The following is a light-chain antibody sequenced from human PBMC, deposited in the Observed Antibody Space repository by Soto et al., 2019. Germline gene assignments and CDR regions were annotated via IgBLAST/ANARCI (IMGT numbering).Light chain of an antibody. Sequence: DIQLTQSPSFLYASIGDRVTITCRASQGISTYLAWYQQKPGKAPKLLIYAASTLQSGVPSRFSGSGSGTEFALTISSLPREDFATCYCQDHNSYPDNFGQGTKVDIK. CDR2: AAS. CDR3: QDHNSYPDN. V-gene: IGKV1-9*01. J-gene: IGKJ1*01. CDR1: QGISTY.